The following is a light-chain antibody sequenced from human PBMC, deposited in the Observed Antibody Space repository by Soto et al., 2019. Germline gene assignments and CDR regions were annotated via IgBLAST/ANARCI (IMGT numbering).Light chain of an antibody. CDR3: QQYDKWPRT. CDR1: QSINSN. V-gene: IGKV3-15*01. CDR2: RAS. J-gene: IGKJ1*01. Sequence: IVMTQSPATLSVSLGERATLSCRASQSINSNLAWYQQKPGQAPRLLMFRASIRAAGFPARFTAGGSGTEFTLTISSLQSDDLAVYYCQQYDKWPRTFGQGTKVDIK.